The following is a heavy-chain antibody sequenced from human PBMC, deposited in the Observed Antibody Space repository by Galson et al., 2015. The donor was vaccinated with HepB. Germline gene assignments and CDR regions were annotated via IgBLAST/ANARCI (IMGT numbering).Heavy chain of an antibody. D-gene: IGHD1-26*01. Sequence: VKVSCKASGYTFTSYYMSWVRQAPGQGLEWMGIINPSDGTTYYAQRFQGRITMTRDMSTTAVYLELSTLRSDDTAMYYCAREAVGATCFDYWGQGTLVTVSS. CDR3: AREAVGATCFDY. J-gene: IGHJ4*02. V-gene: IGHV1-46*01. CDR1: GYTFTSYY. CDR2: INPSDGTT.